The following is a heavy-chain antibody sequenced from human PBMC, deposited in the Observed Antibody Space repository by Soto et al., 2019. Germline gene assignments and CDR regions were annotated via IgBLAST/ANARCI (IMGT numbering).Heavy chain of an antibody. Sequence: GGSLRLSCAASGFTFSDYYMSWIRQAPGKGLEWVSYISSSGSTIYYADSVKGRFTISRDNAKNSLYLQVNSLRAEDTAVYYCARWRDYYYMDVWGKGTTVTVSS. J-gene: IGHJ6*03. CDR2: ISSSGSTI. CDR3: ARWRDYYYMDV. V-gene: IGHV3-11*01. D-gene: IGHD3-3*01. CDR1: GFTFSDYY.